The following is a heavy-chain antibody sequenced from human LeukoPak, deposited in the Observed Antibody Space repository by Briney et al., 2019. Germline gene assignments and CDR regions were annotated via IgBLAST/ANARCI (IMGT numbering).Heavy chain of an antibody. Sequence: ASVKVSCKASGYTFTSYDINWVRQAPGQGLEWMGWISAYNGNTNYAQKLQGRVTMTTDTSTSTAYMELRSLRSDDTAVYYCAREVPDSSGFSPSKVGPFYYFDYWGQGTLVTVSS. D-gene: IGHD3-22*01. V-gene: IGHV1-18*01. CDR3: AREVPDSSGFSPSKVGPFYYFDY. J-gene: IGHJ4*02. CDR2: ISAYNGNT. CDR1: GYTFTSYD.